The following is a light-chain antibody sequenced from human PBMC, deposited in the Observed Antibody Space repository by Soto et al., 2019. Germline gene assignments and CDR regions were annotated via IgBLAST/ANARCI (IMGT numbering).Light chain of an antibody. J-gene: IGKJ5*01. CDR2: GAS. CDR1: QSVSSSY. CDR3: QQYGST. Sequence: EIVLTQSPGTLSLSPVERATLSCTASQSVSSSYLAWYQQKPVQAPRLLIYGASSRATGIPDRCSGSGSGTDFTLTSSRLEPEDVALYYCQQYGSTFGQGTRLEIK. V-gene: IGKV3-20*01.